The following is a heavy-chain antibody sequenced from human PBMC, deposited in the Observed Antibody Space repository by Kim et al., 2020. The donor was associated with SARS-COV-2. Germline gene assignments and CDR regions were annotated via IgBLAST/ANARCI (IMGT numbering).Heavy chain of an antibody. CDR2: IGYDGSKK. V-gene: IGHV3-30*18. CDR3: VKDLXRXXELLFPSXXEF. Sequence: GGSLRLSCAASGFTFSTYGMHWVRQAPGKGLEWVAGIGYDGSKKYYRDSVKGRFTISRDNSKSTLHLQMNSLRPEDTSVYYCVKDLXRXXELLFPSXXEFWGQGXXXXVSS. J-gene: IGHJ4*02. CDR1: GFTFSTYG. D-gene: IGHD3-10*01.